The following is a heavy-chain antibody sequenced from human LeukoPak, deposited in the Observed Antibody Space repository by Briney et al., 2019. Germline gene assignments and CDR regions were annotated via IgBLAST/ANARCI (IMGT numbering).Heavy chain of an antibody. CDR2: IYYSGST. CDR1: GGSISSYY. D-gene: IGHD1/OR15-1a*01. V-gene: IGHV4-59*01. CDR3: ARGTTNAEYFQH. J-gene: IGHJ1*01. Sequence: PSETLSLTCTVSGGSISSYYWSWIRQPPGKGLEWIGYIYYSGSTNYNPSLKSRVTISVDTSKNQFSLKLSSVTAADTAVYYCARGTTNAEYFQHWGQGTLVTVSS.